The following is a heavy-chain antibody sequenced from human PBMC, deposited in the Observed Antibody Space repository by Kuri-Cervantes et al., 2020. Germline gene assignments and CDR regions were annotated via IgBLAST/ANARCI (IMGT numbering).Heavy chain of an antibody. Sequence: GESLKISCAVSGFTFNAYGMSWARQVPGRGLEWVSAISGSGTTTYYADSVKGRFTISRDNSKNTLYLQMNSLRAEDTAVYYCANPTLTIKGGMDVWGQGTTVTVSS. CDR1: GFTFNAYG. CDR2: ISGSGTTT. CDR3: ANPTLTIKGGMDV. D-gene: IGHD3-9*01. J-gene: IGHJ6*02. V-gene: IGHV3-23*01.